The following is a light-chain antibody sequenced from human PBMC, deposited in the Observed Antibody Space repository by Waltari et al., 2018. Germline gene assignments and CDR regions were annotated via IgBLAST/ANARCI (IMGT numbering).Light chain of an antibody. CDR1: SSDIGAYHY. CDR3: CAHTSTRSWV. CDR2: SVG. Sequence: QSALTQPASVSASPGQSITISCTGTSSDIGAYHYVSWYQRYPCQAPKLIIYSVGNRPSGVSNRFSGSKSGNTASLTISGLQVEDEADYYCCAHTSTRSWVFGGGTKLTVL. V-gene: IGLV2-14*03. J-gene: IGLJ3*02.